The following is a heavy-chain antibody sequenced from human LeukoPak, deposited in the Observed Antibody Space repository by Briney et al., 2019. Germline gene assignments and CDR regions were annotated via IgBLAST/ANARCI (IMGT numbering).Heavy chain of an antibody. CDR1: GYTFTGYY. J-gene: IGHJ6*02. Sequence: ASVKVSCKASGYTFTGYYMHWVRQAPGQGLEWMGWINPNSGGTNYAQKFQGRVTMTRDTSISTAYMELSRLRSDDTVVYYCARGFFHGDYGLRYYGMDVWGQGTTVTVSS. CDR2: INPNSGGT. V-gene: IGHV1-2*02. D-gene: IGHD4-17*01. CDR3: ARGFFHGDYGLRYYGMDV.